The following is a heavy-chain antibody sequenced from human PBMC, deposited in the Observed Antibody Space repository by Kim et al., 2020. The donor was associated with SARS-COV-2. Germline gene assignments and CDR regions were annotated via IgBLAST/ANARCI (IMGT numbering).Heavy chain of an antibody. CDR3: AADLFTPRKVWFDP. Sequence: AQNFQERITLTRDMSTSTAYMELGSLRSEDTAVYYCAADLFTPRKVWFDPWGQGTLVTVSS. V-gene: IGHV1-58*01. J-gene: IGHJ5*02. D-gene: IGHD2-15*01.